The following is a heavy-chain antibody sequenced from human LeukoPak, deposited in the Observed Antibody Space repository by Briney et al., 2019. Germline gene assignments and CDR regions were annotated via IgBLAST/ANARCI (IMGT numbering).Heavy chain of an antibody. CDR1: GFTFSNYG. CDR3: ARGLVTAIFAFDI. J-gene: IGHJ3*02. Sequence: GGSLRLSCAASGFTFSNYGMHWVRQAPGKGLEWVAVISYDGSNKYYADSVKGRFTISRDNSKNTLYLQMNSLRAEDTAVHYCARGLVTAIFAFDIWGQGTMVTVSS. D-gene: IGHD2-21*02. V-gene: IGHV3-30*19. CDR2: ISYDGSNK.